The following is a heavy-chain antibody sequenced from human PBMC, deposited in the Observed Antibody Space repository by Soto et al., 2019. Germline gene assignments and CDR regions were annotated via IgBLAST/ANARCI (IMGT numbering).Heavy chain of an antibody. V-gene: IGHV3-15*01. CDR1: GFTFSNAW. J-gene: IGHJ4*02. Sequence: GGSLRLSCAASGFTFSNAWMSWVRQAPGKGLEWVGRIKSKTDGGTTDYAAPVKGRFTISRDDSKNTLYLQMNSLKTEDTTGYYCATGAPGSGGYWGQGTLVTVSS. CDR2: IKSKTDGGTT. D-gene: IGHD1-26*01. CDR3: ATGAPGSGGY.